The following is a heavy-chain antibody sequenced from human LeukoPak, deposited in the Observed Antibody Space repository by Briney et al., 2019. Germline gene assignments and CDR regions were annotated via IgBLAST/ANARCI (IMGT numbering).Heavy chain of an antibody. CDR1: GGTFSSYA. D-gene: IGHD1-26*01. CDR2: IIPIFGTA. Sequence: PWASVKVSCKASGGTFSSYAISWVRQAPGQRLEWMGRIIPIFGTANYAQKFQGRVTITTDESTSTAYMELSSLRSEDTAVYYCARGQVSRGSYSPPSEYYFDYWGQGTLVTVSS. CDR3: ARGQVSRGSYSPPSEYYFDY. J-gene: IGHJ4*02. V-gene: IGHV1-69*05.